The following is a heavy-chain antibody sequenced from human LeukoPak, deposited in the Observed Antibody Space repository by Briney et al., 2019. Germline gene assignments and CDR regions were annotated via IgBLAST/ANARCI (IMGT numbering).Heavy chain of an antibody. V-gene: IGHV3-23*01. CDR3: AANYDFWSGYSVY. D-gene: IGHD3-3*01. Sequence: TGGSLRLSCAASGFTFSSYAMSWVRQAPGKGLEWVSAISGSGGSTYYADSVKGRFTISRDNSKNTLYLQMDSLRAEDTAVYYCAANYDFWSGYSVYWGQGTLVTVSS. CDR1: GFTFSSYA. J-gene: IGHJ4*02. CDR2: ISGSGGST.